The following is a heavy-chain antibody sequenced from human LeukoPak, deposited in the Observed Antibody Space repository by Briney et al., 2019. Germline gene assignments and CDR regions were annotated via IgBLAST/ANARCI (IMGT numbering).Heavy chain of an antibody. CDR2: FYYSGST. Sequence: SETLSLTCTVSGGSISSYYWSWIRQPPGKGLEWIGYFYYSGSTNYNPSLKSRVTIPVDTSKNQFSLKLSSVTAADTAVYYCATYSSGWYNKGYYYYMDVWGKGTTVTVSS. CDR1: GGSISSYY. V-gene: IGHV4-59*01. J-gene: IGHJ6*03. D-gene: IGHD6-19*01. CDR3: ATYSSGWYNKGYYYYMDV.